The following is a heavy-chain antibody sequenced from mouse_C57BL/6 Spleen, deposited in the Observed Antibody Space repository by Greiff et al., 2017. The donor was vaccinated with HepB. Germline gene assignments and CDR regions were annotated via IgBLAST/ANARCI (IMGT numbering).Heavy chain of an antibody. CDR2: ISGGGGNT. Sequence: EVQVVESGGGLVKPGGSLKLSCAASGFTFSSYTMSWVRQTPEKRLEWVATISGGGGNTYYPDSVKGRFTISRDNAKNTLYLQMSSLRSEDTALYYCARLTAQIDYWGQGTTLTVSS. CDR3: ARLTAQIDY. CDR1: GFTFSSYT. J-gene: IGHJ2*01. V-gene: IGHV5-9*01. D-gene: IGHD3-2*02.